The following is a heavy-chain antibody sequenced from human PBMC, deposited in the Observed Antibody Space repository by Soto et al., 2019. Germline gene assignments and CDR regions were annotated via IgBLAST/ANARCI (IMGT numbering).Heavy chain of an antibody. V-gene: IGHV3-23*01. CDR3: AKDLAGYCSGGSCPEPYTYFDY. CDR1: GFTFSSYA. D-gene: IGHD2-15*01. CDR2: ISGSGGST. J-gene: IGHJ4*02. Sequence: GGSVRLSCAASGFTFSSYAMSWVRQAPGKGLEWVSAISGSGGSTYYADSVKGRFTISRDNSKNTLYLQMNSLRAEDTAVYYCAKDLAGYCSGGSCPEPYTYFDYWGQGTLVTVSS.